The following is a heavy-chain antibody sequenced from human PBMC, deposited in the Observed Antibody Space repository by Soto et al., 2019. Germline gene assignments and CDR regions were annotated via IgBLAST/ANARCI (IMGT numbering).Heavy chain of an antibody. CDR1: GGSISSGDYY. CDR3: ARGQEFEYNWFDP. Sequence: PSETLSLTCIVSGGSISSGDYYWNWIRQPPGKGLECIGHIYYSGSTYYNSSLNSRVTISLDTSKNQFSLKLSSVTAADTAVYYCARGQEFEYNWFDPWGQGTLVTVSS. CDR2: IYYSGST. J-gene: IGHJ5*02. V-gene: IGHV4-30-4*01.